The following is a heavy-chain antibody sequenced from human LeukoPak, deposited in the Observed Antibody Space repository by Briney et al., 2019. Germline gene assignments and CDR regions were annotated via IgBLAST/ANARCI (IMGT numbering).Heavy chain of an antibody. J-gene: IGHJ4*02. CDR2: IKSKTDGGTT. V-gene: IGHV3-15*01. CDR1: GFTFSHAW. Sequence: GGSLRLSCAASGFTFSHAWMNWVRQAPGKGLEWVGHIKSKTDGGTTDYAAPVKGRFTISRDDSKNTLYLQINSLKTEDTAVYFCTTDRTIFGVVSIPLDHWGQGTLVTVSS. CDR3: TTDRTIFGVVSIPLDH. D-gene: IGHD3-3*01.